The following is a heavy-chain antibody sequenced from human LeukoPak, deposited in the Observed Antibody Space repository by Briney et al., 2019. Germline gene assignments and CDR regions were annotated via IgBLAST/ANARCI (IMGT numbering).Heavy chain of an antibody. CDR2: MNPNSRNT. V-gene: IGHV1-8*01. J-gene: IGHJ6*03. CDR1: GYTFTSYD. CDR3: ARGVGPYYHDSTGYHKTYYYYYYMDV. D-gene: IGHD3-22*01. Sequence: ASVKVSCKASGYTFTSYDINWVRQATGQGLEWMGWMNPNSRNTGYAQKFQGRVTMTRNTSISTAYMELSSLRSEDTAVYYCARGVGPYYHDSTGYHKTYYYYYYMDVWGKGTTVTVSS.